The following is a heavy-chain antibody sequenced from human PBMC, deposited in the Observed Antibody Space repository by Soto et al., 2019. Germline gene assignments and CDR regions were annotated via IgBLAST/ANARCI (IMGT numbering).Heavy chain of an antibody. Sequence: NPSETLSLTCTVSGGSISSGDYYWSWIRQPPGKGLEWIGYIYCSGSTYYNPSLKSRVTISVDTSKNQFSLKLSSVTAADTAVYYCARDSLNWFDPWGQGTLVTVSS. CDR1: GGSISSGDYY. V-gene: IGHV4-30-4*01. CDR3: ARDSLNWFDP. J-gene: IGHJ5*02. CDR2: IYCSGST.